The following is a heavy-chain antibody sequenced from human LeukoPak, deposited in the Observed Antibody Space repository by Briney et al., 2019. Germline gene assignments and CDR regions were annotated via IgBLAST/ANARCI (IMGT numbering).Heavy chain of an antibody. V-gene: IGHV4-30-2*01. CDR2: IYHSGST. Sequence: SETLSLTCTVSGGSISSGGYYWSWIRQPPGKGLEWIGYIYHSGSTYYNPSLKSRVTISVDRSKNQFSLKLSSVTAADTAVYYCARDTGEGGLDYWGQGTLVTVSS. CDR3: ARDTGEGGLDY. D-gene: IGHD3-10*01. J-gene: IGHJ4*02. CDR1: GGSISSGGYY.